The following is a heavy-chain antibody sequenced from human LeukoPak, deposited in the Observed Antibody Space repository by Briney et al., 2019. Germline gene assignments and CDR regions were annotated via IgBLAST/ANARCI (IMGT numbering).Heavy chain of an antibody. D-gene: IGHD2-2*01. Sequence: GGSLRLSCAASGFTFSSYAMHWVRQAPGKGLEWVAVISYDGSNKYYADSVKGQFTISRDNSKNTLYLQMNSLRAEDTAVYYCARGPVPAASPYYYYGMDVWGQGTTVTVSS. CDR3: ARGPVPAASPYYYYGMDV. V-gene: IGHV3-30-3*01. J-gene: IGHJ6*02. CDR1: GFTFSSYA. CDR2: ISYDGSNK.